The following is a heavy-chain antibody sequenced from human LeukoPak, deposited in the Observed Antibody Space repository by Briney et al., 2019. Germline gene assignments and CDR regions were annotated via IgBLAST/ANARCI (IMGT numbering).Heavy chain of an antibody. CDR2: MSGSGRTI. V-gene: IGHV3-48*03. Sequence: GGSLRLSCEASGFRFSSYEMNWVRQAPGKGLEWVSYMSGSGRTISYADSVKGRFTISRDNAKNSLYLQMNSLRAEDTAIYYCARTRASVPFDYWGQGTLVTVSS. J-gene: IGHJ4*02. D-gene: IGHD6-6*01. CDR1: GFRFSSYE. CDR3: ARTRASVPFDY.